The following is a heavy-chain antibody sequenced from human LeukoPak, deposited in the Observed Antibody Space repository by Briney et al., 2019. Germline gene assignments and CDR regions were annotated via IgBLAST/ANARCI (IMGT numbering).Heavy chain of an antibody. CDR1: GFTFSSYE. D-gene: IGHD6-13*01. J-gene: IGHJ4*02. Sequence: GGSLGLSCAASGFTFSSYEMNWVRQAPGKGLEWVSYISSSSYTNYADSVKGRFTISRDNAKNSLYLQMNSLRAEDTAVYFCARVLSGRVYWGQGTLVTVSS. V-gene: IGHV3-48*03. CDR3: ARVLSGRVY. CDR2: ISSSSYT.